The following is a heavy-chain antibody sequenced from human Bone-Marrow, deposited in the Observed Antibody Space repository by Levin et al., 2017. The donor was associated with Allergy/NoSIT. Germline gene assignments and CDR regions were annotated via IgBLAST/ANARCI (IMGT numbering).Heavy chain of an antibody. CDR3: VRGIIGDVRVAHKEAFDV. D-gene: IGHD2/OR15-2a*01. CDR1: GFTFSDYR. V-gene: IGHV3-21*01. J-gene: IGHJ3*01. Sequence: GGSLRLSCIVSGFTFSDYRIYWVRQAPGKGLEWISSISSDSSDLYYADSVKGRFTISRDNAKNSLNLQVSSLRAEDTAVYHCVRGIIGDVRVAHKEAFDVWGQGTMVTVSS. CDR2: ISSDSSDL.